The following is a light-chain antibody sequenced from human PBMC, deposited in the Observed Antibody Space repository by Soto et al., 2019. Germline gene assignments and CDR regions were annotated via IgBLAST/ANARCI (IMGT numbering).Light chain of an antibody. V-gene: IGKV4-1*01. CDR2: WAS. Sequence: DIVMTQSPESLAVSRGERATINCKSSQSVFYSSNNKNYLTWYQQKPGQPPKLLMYWASTRESGVPDRFSGSGSETDFTLTISSLQAEDVAVYYCQQYYSLPLTFGGGTKVEIK. J-gene: IGKJ4*01. CDR1: QSVFYSSNNKNY. CDR3: QQYYSLPLT.